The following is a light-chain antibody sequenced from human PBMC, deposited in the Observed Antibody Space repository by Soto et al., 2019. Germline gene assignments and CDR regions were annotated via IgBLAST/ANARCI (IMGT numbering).Light chain of an antibody. CDR1: EDVDIY. V-gene: IGKV3-11*01. J-gene: IGKJ1*01. CDR3: QQRFSWPPWT. Sequence: EGVLTQSPATLSLSPGGRATLSCRASEDVDIYLAWYQQRPGQAPRLLIYDTSKRATGIPARFTGTGSGTDFTLTISSLEPEDFAVYYCQQRFSWPPWTFRQGTKVEIK. CDR2: DTS.